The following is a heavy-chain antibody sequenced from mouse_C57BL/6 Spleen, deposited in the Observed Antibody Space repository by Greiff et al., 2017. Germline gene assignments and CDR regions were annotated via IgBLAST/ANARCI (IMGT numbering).Heavy chain of an antibody. Sequence: EVQLVESGPGLVKPSQSLSLTCSVTGYSITSGYYWNWIRQFPGNKLEWMGYIRYDGSNNYNPSLKNRISITRDTSKNQFFLKLNSVTTEDTATYYCARVLWSTSSFHYYAMDYWGQGTSVTVSS. V-gene: IGHV3-6*01. CDR1: GYSITSGYY. CDR3: ARVLWSTSSFHYYAMDY. D-gene: IGHD1-1*02. J-gene: IGHJ4*01. CDR2: IRYDGSN.